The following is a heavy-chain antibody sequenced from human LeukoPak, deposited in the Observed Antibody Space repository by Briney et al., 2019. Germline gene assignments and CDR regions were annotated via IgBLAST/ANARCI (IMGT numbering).Heavy chain of an antibody. J-gene: IGHJ6*02. CDR2: IKQDGSEK. D-gene: IGHD3-10*01. Sequence: GGSLRLSCAASGFTFSSYWMSWVRQAPGKGLEWVANIKQDGSEKYYVDSVKGRFTISRDNAKNSLYLQMNSLRAEDTAVYYCARDYVYYYGSGLLDVWGQGTTVTVSS. CDR1: GFTFSSYW. CDR3: ARDYVYYYGSGLLDV. V-gene: IGHV3-7*01.